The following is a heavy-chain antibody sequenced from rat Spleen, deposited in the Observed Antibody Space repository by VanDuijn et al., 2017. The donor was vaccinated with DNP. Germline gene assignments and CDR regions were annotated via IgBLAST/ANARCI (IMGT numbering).Heavy chain of an antibody. CDR1: GYSITNNY. D-gene: IGHD1-9*01. Sequence: EVQLQESGPGLVKPSQSLSLTCSVTGYSITNNYWAWIRKFPGNKMEWMGYINYSGTTNFNPSLKSRISITRDTSKNQFFLQLNSVTTEDTATYYCARWDGYNDGFDYWGQGVMVTVSS. CDR3: ARWDGYNDGFDY. J-gene: IGHJ2*01. V-gene: IGHV3-1*01. CDR2: INYSGTT.